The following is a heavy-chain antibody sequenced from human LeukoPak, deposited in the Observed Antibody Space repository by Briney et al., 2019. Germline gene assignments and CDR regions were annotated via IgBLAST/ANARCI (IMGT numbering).Heavy chain of an antibody. V-gene: IGHV4-34*01. CDR1: GGSFSGYY. CDR3: ARCITHDAFDI. CDR2: INHSGST. J-gene: IGHJ3*02. D-gene: IGHD3-10*01. Sequence: PSETLSLTCAVYGGSFSGYYWSWIRQPPGKGLEWIGEINHSGSTNYNPSLKSRVTISVDTSKNQFSLKLSSVTAADTAVYYCARCITHDAFDIWGQGTMVTVSS.